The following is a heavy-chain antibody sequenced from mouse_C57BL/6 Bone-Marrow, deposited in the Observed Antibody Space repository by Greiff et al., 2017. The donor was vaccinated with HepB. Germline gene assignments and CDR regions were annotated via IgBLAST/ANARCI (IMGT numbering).Heavy chain of an antibody. J-gene: IGHJ4*01. CDR3: TRWLLYYYAMDY. Sequence: DVKLVESGGGLVQPGGSMKLSCVASGFTFSNYWMNWVRQSPEKGLEWVAQIRLKSDNYATHYAESVKGRFTISRDDSKSSVYLQMNNLRAEDTGIYYCTRWLLYYYAMDYWGQGTSVTVSS. D-gene: IGHD2-3*01. V-gene: IGHV6-3*01. CDR1: GFTFSNYW. CDR2: IRLKSDNYAT.